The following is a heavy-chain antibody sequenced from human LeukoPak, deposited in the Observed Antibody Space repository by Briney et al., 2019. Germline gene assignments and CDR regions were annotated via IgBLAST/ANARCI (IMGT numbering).Heavy chain of an antibody. V-gene: IGHV4-59*01. CDR1: GGFISSYF. Sequence: SETLSLTCTVSGGFISSYFWSWIRQPPGKGLEWIGYIYYSGSTNYNPSLKSRVTISVDTSKNQFSLKLSSVTAADTAVYYCARGVEIVVVPAAIYYYYYMDVWGKGTTDTVSS. CDR2: IYYSGST. D-gene: IGHD2-2*01. J-gene: IGHJ6*03. CDR3: ARGVEIVVVPAAIYYYYYMDV.